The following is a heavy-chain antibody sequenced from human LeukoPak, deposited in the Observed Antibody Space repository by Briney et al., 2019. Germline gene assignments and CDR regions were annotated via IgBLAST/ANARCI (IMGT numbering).Heavy chain of an antibody. D-gene: IGHD6-19*01. CDR3: AKVPYSSGWYEGYYYYGMDV. CDR1: GFTFSSYW. CDR2: ISYDGSNK. J-gene: IGHJ6*02. V-gene: IGHV3-30*18. Sequence: GGSLRLSCAASGFTFSSYWMSWVRQAPGKGLEWVAVISYDGSNKYYADSVKGRFTISRDNSKNTLYLQMNSLRAEDTAVYYCAKVPYSSGWYEGYYYYGMDVWGQGTTVTVSS.